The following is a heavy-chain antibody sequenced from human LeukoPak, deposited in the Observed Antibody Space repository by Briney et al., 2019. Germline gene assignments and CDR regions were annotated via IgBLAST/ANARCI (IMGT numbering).Heavy chain of an antibody. CDR2: INHSGST. D-gene: IGHD6-13*01. Sequence: SETLSLTCAVYGGSFSGYYWSWLRQPPGKGLEWIGEINHSGSTNYNPSLKSRVTISVDTSKNQFSLKLSSVTAADTAVYYCARIATAGRAPLPRFDPWGQGTLVTVSS. V-gene: IGHV4-34*01. CDR3: ARIATAGRAPLPRFDP. J-gene: IGHJ5*02. CDR1: GGSFSGYY.